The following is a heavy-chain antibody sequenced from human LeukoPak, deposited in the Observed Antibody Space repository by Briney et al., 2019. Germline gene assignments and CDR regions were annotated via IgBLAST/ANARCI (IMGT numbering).Heavy chain of an antibody. D-gene: IGHD1/OR15-1a*01. J-gene: IGHJ4*02. CDR2: IKEDGNEE. V-gene: IGHV3-7*05. Sequence: GGSLRLSCAASGFTFSDYYMSWIRQAPGKGLEWVAHIKEDGNEEYYVDSVKGRFTISRDNAKNSLYLQMNSLRAEDTAVFYCARWNNDWEFDYWGQGTLVSVSS. CDR1: GFTFSDYY. CDR3: ARWNNDWEFDY.